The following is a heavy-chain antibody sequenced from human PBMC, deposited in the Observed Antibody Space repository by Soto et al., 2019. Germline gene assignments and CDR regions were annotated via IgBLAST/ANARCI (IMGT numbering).Heavy chain of an antibody. J-gene: IGHJ6*03. V-gene: IGHV3-33*01. Sequence: GGSLRLSCAASGFTFSSYGMHWVRQAPGKGLEWVAVIWYDGSNKYYADSVKGRFTISRDNSKNTLYLQMNSLRAEDTAVYYCAREGEKGVLELIGTFSRYMDVWGKGTTVTVSS. D-gene: IGHD1-7*01. CDR3: AREGEKGVLELIGTFSRYMDV. CDR1: GFTFSSYG. CDR2: IWYDGSNK.